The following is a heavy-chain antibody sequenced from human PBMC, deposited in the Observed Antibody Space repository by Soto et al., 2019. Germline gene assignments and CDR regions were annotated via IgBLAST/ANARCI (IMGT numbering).Heavy chain of an antibody. CDR3: AKSPIMVRGLIFDY. D-gene: IGHD3-10*01. CDR1: GFTFNNYA. Sequence: EVQLLESGGGLVQPGGSLRLSCAASGFTFNNYALSWVRQAPGKGLEWVSGISSGGKTYYADSVKGRFTISRDTAKDTLSLQMTSLRAEDTAVYYCAKSPIMVRGLIFDYWGQGTLVTVSS. CDR2: ISSGGKT. J-gene: IGHJ4*02. V-gene: IGHV3-23*01.